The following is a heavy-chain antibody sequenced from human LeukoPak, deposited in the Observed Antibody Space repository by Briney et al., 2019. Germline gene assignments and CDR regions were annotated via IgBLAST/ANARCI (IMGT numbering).Heavy chain of an antibody. CDR1: GFTFSSYW. CDR2: IKQGGSEK. Sequence: PGGSLRLSCAASGFTFSSYWMSWVRQAPGKGLEWVANIKQGGSEKYYVDSVKGRFTISRDNAKNSLYLQMNSLRAEDTAVYYCAKSWIQLWTYYFDYWGQGTLVTVSS. V-gene: IGHV3-7*01. J-gene: IGHJ4*02. D-gene: IGHD5-18*01. CDR3: AKSWIQLWTYYFDY.